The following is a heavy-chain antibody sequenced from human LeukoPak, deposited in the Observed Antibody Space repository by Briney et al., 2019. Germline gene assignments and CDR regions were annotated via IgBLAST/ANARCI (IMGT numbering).Heavy chain of an antibody. Sequence: GESLKISCKGSGYSFTSYWIGWVRQMPGKGLEWMGIIYPGDSDTRYSPSFRGQVTISADKSISTAYLQWSSLKASDTAMYYCARDEIPAAISPDAFDIWGQGTMVTVSS. V-gene: IGHV5-51*01. CDR3: ARDEIPAAISPDAFDI. CDR1: GYSFTSYW. CDR2: IYPGDSDT. J-gene: IGHJ3*02. D-gene: IGHD2-2*01.